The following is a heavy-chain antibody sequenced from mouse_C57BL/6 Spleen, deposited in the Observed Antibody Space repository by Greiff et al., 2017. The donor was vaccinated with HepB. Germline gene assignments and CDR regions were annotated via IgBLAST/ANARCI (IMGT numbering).Heavy chain of an antibody. J-gene: IGHJ2*01. V-gene: IGHV6-6*01. CDR2: SRNKANNNAT. Sequence: EVHLVESGGGLVQPGGSMKLACAASGLTFSDAWMDWVRQSPEKGLEWVAESRNKANNNATYYAESVKGRFTISRDDSKSRVYLQMNSLRAEDTGIYYCTRLMITTWYYFDYWGQGTTLTVSS. CDR3: TRLMITTWYYFDY. D-gene: IGHD2-4*01. CDR1: GLTFSDAW.